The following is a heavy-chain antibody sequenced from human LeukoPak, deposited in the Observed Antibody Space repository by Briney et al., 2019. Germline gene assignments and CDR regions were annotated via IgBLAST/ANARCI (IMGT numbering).Heavy chain of an antibody. Sequence: SETLSLTCTVSGVSISPYYWSWIRQPPGQGLEWIGYIYNSGSTNNNPSLKSRVTISVDTSKNQFSLRLSSVTAADTAVYYCARGWGSSWPFDYWGQGALVTVSS. CDR1: GVSISPYY. CDR2: IYNSGST. CDR3: ARGWGSSWPFDY. D-gene: IGHD6-13*01. J-gene: IGHJ4*02. V-gene: IGHV4-59*01.